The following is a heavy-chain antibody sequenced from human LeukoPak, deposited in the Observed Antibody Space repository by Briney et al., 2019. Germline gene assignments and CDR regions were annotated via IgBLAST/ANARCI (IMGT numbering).Heavy chain of an antibody. J-gene: IGHJ6*03. V-gene: IGHV4-4*07. Sequence: SETLSLTRTVSGGSISSYYWSWIRQPAGKGLEWIGRIYTSGSTNYNPSLKSRVTMSVDTSKNQFSLKLSSVIAADTAVYYCARGSSGYYSTLLYYYYYMDVWGKGTTVTISS. CDR1: GGSISSYY. CDR2: IYTSGST. D-gene: IGHD3-22*01. CDR3: ARGSSGYYSTLLYYYYYMDV.